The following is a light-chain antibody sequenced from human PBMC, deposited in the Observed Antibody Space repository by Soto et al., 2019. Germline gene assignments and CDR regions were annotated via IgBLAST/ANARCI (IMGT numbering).Light chain of an antibody. Sequence: QSALTQPASVSGSPGQSITISCTGTSSDVGGYNLVSWYQKYPGTAPKLMIYEGSKRPSGVSNRFSASKSGNTASLTISGLQAEDEADYYCSSYTTSSTRVFGTGTKLTVL. CDR1: SSDVGGYNL. J-gene: IGLJ1*01. CDR2: EGS. CDR3: SSYTTSSTRV. V-gene: IGLV2-14*02.